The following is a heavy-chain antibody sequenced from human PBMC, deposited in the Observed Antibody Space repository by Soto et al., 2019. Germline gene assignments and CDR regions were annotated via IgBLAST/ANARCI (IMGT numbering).Heavy chain of an antibody. Sequence: PSETLSLTCTVSGGSISSGGYYWSWIRQHPGKGLEWIGYIYYSGSTYYNPSLKSRVTISVDTSKNQFSLKLSSVTAADTAVYYCARDQHGDYGIDYWGQGTLVTGSS. CDR1: GGSISSGGYY. CDR3: ARDQHGDYGIDY. J-gene: IGHJ4*02. V-gene: IGHV4-31*03. CDR2: IYYSGST. D-gene: IGHD4-17*01.